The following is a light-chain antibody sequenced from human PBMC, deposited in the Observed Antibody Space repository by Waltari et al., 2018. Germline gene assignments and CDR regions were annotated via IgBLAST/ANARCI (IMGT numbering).Light chain of an antibody. Sequence: SYVLTQPPSVSVAPGQTARITCWGNNIGSKSVHWYQQKPGQAPVLVVYDDSDRPSGVPGRFSGSNSGNTATLTISRVEAGDEADYYCQVWDSSSDHWVFGGGTKLTVL. V-gene: IGLV3-21*02. CDR2: DDS. CDR3: QVWDSSSDHWV. CDR1: NIGSKS. J-gene: IGLJ3*02.